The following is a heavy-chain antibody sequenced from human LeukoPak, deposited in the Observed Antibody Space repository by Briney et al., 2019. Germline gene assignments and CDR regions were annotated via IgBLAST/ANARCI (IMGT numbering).Heavy chain of an antibody. Sequence: GGSLRLSCAASGFTFSSYGMHWIRQAPGKGLEWVAVISYDGSNKYYADSVKGRFTISRDNSKNTLYLQMNSLRAEDTAVYYCAKDRPEPYCGGDCYSRGFDYWGQGTLVTVSS. CDR3: AKDRPEPYCGGDCYSRGFDY. CDR2: ISYDGSNK. D-gene: IGHD2-21*02. CDR1: GFTFSSYG. J-gene: IGHJ4*02. V-gene: IGHV3-30*18.